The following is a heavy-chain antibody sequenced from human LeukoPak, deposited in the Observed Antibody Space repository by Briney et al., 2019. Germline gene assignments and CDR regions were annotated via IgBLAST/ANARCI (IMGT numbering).Heavy chain of an antibody. CDR2: IYSGGST. CDR1: GFTVSSNY. J-gene: IGHJ4*02. CDR3: ARVNYGDYGFDY. D-gene: IGHD4-17*01. Sequence: GGSLRLSCAASGFTVSSNYMSWVRQAPGKGLEWVSVIYSGGSTYYADSVKGRFTISRDNSKNTLYLQMNSLRAEDTAVYYCARVNYGDYGFDYWGQGTLVTVSS. V-gene: IGHV3-66*01.